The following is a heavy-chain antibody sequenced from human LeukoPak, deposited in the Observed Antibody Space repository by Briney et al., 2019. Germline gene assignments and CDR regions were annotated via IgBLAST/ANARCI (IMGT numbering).Heavy chain of an antibody. CDR1: GGSFSGYY. CDR2: INHSGST. J-gene: IGHJ4*02. D-gene: IGHD3-22*01. V-gene: IGHV4-34*01. CDR3: ARGKGEYYDSSALDY. Sequence: PSETLSLTCAVYGGSFSGYYWSWIRQPPGKGLEWIGEINHSGSTNYNPSLKSRVTISVDTSKNQFSLKLSSVTAADTAVYYCARGKGEYYDSSALDYWGQGTLVTVSS.